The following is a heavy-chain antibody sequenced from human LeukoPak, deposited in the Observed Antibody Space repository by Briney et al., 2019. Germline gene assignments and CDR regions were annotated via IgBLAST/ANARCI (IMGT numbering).Heavy chain of an antibody. D-gene: IGHD3-16*01. CDR2: IYYSGST. Sequence: SETLSLTCIVSGGSISSYYWSWIRQPPGKGLEWIGYIYYSGSTNFNPSLKSRVTISVDTSKNQFSLKLSSVTAADTAVYYCARGRGGKYYYYGMDVWGQGTTVTVSS. V-gene: IGHV4-59*01. J-gene: IGHJ6*02. CDR3: ARGRGGKYYYYGMDV. CDR1: GGSISSYY.